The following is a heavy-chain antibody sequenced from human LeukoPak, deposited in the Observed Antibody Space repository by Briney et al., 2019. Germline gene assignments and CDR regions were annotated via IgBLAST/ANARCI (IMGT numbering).Heavy chain of an antibody. CDR1: GFIFSNYG. D-gene: IGHD2-21*02. V-gene: IGHV3-33*06. CDR2: IWYDASNK. J-gene: IGHJ3*01. Sequence: GGSLRLSCAASGFIFSNYGMHWVRQAPGKGLEWVAVIWYDASNKYYADSVKGRFTISRDNSKNTLFLQMDSLRAEDTAVYYCAKERLKSEITIDAFDVWGHGTVVTVSS. CDR3: AKERLKSEITIDAFDV.